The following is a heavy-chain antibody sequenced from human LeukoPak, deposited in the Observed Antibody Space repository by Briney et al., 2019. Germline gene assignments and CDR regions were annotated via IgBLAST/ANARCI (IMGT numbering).Heavy chain of an antibody. CDR2: INQDGSGK. D-gene: IGHD3-16*01. V-gene: IGHV3-7*01. Sequence: GGSLRLSCAASGFTFSNYWMSWVRRAPGKGLECVANINQDGSGKYYVDSVKGRFTISRDNAKNSLYLQMNSLRVDDTAVYYCAREGRPPGLLDPWGQGTLVTVSS. J-gene: IGHJ5*02. CDR3: AREGRPPGLLDP. CDR1: GFTFSNYW.